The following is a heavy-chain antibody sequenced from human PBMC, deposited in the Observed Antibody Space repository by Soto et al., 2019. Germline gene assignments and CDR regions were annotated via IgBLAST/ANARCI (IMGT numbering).Heavy chain of an antibody. Sequence: QVQLQESGPGLVKPSGTLSLTCAVSGGSISSSYWWNWVRQTPRGGLEWIGKIYHGGTTNYNPSLKNRVTISVDKSKHQFSLKLTSVTAADTAVYYCVSSLNYDFWRDGGRHFYFDYWGRGSLATVSS. D-gene: IGHD3-3*01. J-gene: IGHJ4*02. CDR2: IYHGGTT. V-gene: IGHV4-4*02. CDR3: VSSLNYDFWRDGGRHFYFDY. CDR1: GGSISSSYW.